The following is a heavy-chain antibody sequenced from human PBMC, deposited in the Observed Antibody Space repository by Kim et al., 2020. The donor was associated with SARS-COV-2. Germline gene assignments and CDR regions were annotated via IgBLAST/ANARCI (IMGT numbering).Heavy chain of an antibody. CDR3: ARFDVLHYYGSGSYHTNNWFDP. D-gene: IGHD3-10*01. J-gene: IGHJ5*02. CDR2: IYYSGST. Sequence: SETLSLTCTVSGGSISSGGYYWSLIRQHPGKGLEWIGYIYYSGSTYYNPSLKSRVTISVDTSKNQFSLKLSSVTAADTAVYYCARFDVLHYYGSGSYHTNNWFDPWGQGTLVTVSS. CDR1: GGSISSGGYY. V-gene: IGHV4-31*03.